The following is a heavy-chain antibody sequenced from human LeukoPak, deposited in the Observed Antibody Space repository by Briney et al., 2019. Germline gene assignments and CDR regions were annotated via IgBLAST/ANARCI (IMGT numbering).Heavy chain of an antibody. V-gene: IGHV1-24*01. CDR1: GGTLSELS. Sequence: ASAKVSCKVSGGTLSELSVHWVRQAPGKGLEWMGGFDPEDGETIYPQKFQGRVTITADKSTSTVNMELSNLTSEDTAVYYCARPMTDYCDRSGYCGLYGLWGQGTLVTVSS. CDR2: FDPEDGET. D-gene: IGHD3-22*01. J-gene: IGHJ4*02. CDR3: ARPMTDYCDRSGYCGLYGL.